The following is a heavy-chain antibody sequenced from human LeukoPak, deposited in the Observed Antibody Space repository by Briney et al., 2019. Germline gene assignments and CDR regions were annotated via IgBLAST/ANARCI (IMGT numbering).Heavy chain of an antibody. CDR2: IIPILGIA. V-gene: IGHV1-69*04. Sequence: SVKVSCKASGGTFSSYAISWVRQAPGQGLEWMGRIIPILGIANYAQKFQGRVTITADKSTSTAYMELSSLRSEDTAVYYCARGGDYYDSSVPEVGFDPWGQGTLVTVSS. J-gene: IGHJ5*02. D-gene: IGHD3-22*01. CDR1: GGTFSSYA. CDR3: ARGGDYYDSSVPEVGFDP.